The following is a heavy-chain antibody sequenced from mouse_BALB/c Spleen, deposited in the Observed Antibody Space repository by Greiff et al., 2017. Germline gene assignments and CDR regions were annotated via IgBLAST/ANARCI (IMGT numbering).Heavy chain of an antibody. Sequence: EVKVEESGGGLVKPGGSLKLSCAASGFTFSDYYMYWVRQTPEKRLEWVATISDGGSYTYYPDSVKGRFTISRDNAKNNLYLQMSSLKSEDTAMYYCARDGGWLPFYAMDYWGQGTSVTVSS. V-gene: IGHV5-4*02. CDR1: GFTFSDYY. CDR3: ARDGGWLPFYAMDY. J-gene: IGHJ4*01. CDR2: ISDGGSYT. D-gene: IGHD2-3*01.